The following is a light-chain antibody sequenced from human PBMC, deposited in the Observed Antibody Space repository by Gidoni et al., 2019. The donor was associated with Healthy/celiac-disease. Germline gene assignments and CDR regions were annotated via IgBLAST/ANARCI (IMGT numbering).Light chain of an antibody. J-gene: IGLJ2*01. CDR2: QDS. CDR3: QACDSSTVL. Sequence: SYELTQPPSVSVSPGQTASITCSGDKLGDKYACWYQQKPGQSPVLVIYQDSKRPSGIPERFSGSNSGNPATLTISGTQAMDEADYYCQACDSSTVLFGGGTKLTVL. V-gene: IGLV3-1*01. CDR1: KLGDKY.